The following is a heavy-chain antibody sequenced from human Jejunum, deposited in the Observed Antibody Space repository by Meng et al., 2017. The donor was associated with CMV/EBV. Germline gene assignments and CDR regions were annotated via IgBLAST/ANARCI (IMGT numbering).Heavy chain of an antibody. Sequence: MTWVRQAPRKGLEWVANIKYDGTEKNYVDSVRGRFTTSRDNAKNSLYLQMDSLRAEDTAVYYCARHTIFGVGRYYYYGMDVWGQGTTVTVSS. CDR3: ARHTIFGVGRYYYYGMDV. CDR2: IKYDGTEK. J-gene: IGHJ6*02. D-gene: IGHD3-3*01. V-gene: IGHV3-7*01.